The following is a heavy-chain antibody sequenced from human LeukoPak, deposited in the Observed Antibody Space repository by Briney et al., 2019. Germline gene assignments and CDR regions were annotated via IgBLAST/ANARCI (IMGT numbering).Heavy chain of an antibody. CDR3: ARDSGWYEY. D-gene: IGHD6-19*01. J-gene: IGHJ4*02. CDR2: LSGSGGST. V-gene: IGHV3-23*01. Sequence: GGSLRLSCAASGFTFSSYAMSWVRQAPGEGLEWVSLLSGSGGSTYYADSVKGRFTISRDNAKNSLYLQMNSLRAEDTAVYYCARDSGWYEYWGQGTLVTVSS. CDR1: GFTFSSYA.